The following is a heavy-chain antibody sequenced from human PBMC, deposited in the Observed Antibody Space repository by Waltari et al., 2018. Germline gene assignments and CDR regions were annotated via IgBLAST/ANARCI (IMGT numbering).Heavy chain of an antibody. D-gene: IGHD6-13*01. CDR1: GGSISSGSYY. Sequence: QVQLQESGPGLVKPSQTLSLTCTVSGGSISSGSYYWSWIRQPAGKGLEWIGYIYTSGSTNYNPSLKSRVTISVDTSKNQFSLKLSSVTAADTAVYYCAREGYSSSWLGGAFDIWGQGTMVTVSS. CDR3: AREGYSSSWLGGAFDI. V-gene: IGHV4-61*09. J-gene: IGHJ3*02. CDR2: IYTSGST.